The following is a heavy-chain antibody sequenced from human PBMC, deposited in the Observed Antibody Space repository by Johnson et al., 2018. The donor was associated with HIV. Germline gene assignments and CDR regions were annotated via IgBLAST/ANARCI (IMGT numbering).Heavy chain of an antibody. CDR3: AREGIAVGRGRGAFDI. CDR1: GFTFDDYG. D-gene: IGHD6-19*01. J-gene: IGHJ3*02. V-gene: IGHV3-20*04. Sequence: VPLVESGGGVVRPGGSLRLSCAASGFTFDDYGMSWVRQAPGKGLEWVSGINRNGGSTGYAYSVKGRFTISRDNAKNSLYLQMNSLRAEDTALYYCAREGIAVGRGRGAFDIWGQGTMVTVSS. CDR2: INRNGGST.